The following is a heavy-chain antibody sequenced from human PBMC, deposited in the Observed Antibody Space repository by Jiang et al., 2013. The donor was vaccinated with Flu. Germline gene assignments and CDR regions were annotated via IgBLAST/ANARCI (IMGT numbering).Heavy chain of an antibody. D-gene: IGHD5-24*01. CDR3: ASLSAGYKEKKGYFDY. Sequence: QLVESGAEVKKPGASVKVSCKASGYTFTGYYMHWVRQAPGQGLEWMGWINPNSGGTNYAQKFQGRVTMTRDTSISTAYMELSRLRSDDTAVYYCASLSAGYKEKKGYFDYWGQGTLVTVSS. CDR1: GYTFTGYY. CDR2: INPNSGGT. V-gene: IGHV1-2*02. J-gene: IGHJ4*02.